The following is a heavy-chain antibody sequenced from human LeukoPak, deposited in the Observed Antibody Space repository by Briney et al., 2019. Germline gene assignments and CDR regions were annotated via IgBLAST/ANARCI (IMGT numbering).Heavy chain of an antibody. J-gene: IGHJ4*02. V-gene: IGHV3-7*01. CDR3: ARPRYGDYEPSAPAEY. Sequence: GGSLRLSCAASGFTFSTYWMNWFRQTPGKGLEWVAKIRGDGGEKDHVASVKGRFTISRDDAKNSLYLQMNSLRVEDTAIYYCARPRYGDYEPSAPAEYWGQGTLVTVSS. CDR1: GFTFSTYW. CDR2: IRGDGGEK. D-gene: IGHD4-17*01.